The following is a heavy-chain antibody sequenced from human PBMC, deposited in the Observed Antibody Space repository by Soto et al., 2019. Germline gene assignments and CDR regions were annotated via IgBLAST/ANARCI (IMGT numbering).Heavy chain of an antibody. CDR1: GSTFSSYA. J-gene: IGHJ4*02. CDR3: AKGQDYGGNVGYFDY. Sequence: LRLSCAASGSTFSSYAMSWVREAPGKGLEWVSAISGSGGSTYSADSGKGRFTISRDNSKNTLYLQMNSLRAEDTAVYYCAKGQDYGGNVGYFDYWGQGTLVSVSS. CDR2: ISGSGGST. V-gene: IGHV3-23*01. D-gene: IGHD4-17*01.